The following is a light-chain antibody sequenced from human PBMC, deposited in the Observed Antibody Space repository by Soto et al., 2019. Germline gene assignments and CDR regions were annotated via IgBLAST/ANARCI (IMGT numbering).Light chain of an antibody. CDR1: SNDVGSYNI. CDR3: CSYASGSTWV. CDR2: EVS. V-gene: IGLV2-23*02. Sequence: SALTQPASVSGSPGQSITISCTGTSNDVGSYNIVSWYQQHPGKAPKLMIYEVSKRPSGVSNRFSGSKSGNTASLTISGLQAEDESDYFCCSYASGSTWVFGGGTKLTVL. J-gene: IGLJ2*01.